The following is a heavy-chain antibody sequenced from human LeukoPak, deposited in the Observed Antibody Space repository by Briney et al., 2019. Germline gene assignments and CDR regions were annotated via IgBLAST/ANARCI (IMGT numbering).Heavy chain of an antibody. CDR2: INPNSGGT. V-gene: IGHV1-2*02. J-gene: IGHJ6*03. CDR3: AISGIFCSSTSCYAPYYYYYMDV. Sequence: YMXXXXXXXGQXLXWXGWINPNSGGTNYAQKFQGRVTMTRDTSISTAYMELSRLRSDDTAVYYCAISGIFCSSTSCYAPYYYYYMDVWGKGTTVTVSS. CDR1: Y. D-gene: IGHD2-2*01.